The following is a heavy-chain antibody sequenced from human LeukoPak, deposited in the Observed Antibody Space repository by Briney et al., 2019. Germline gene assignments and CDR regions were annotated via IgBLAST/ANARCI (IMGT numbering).Heavy chain of an antibody. J-gene: IGHJ4*02. CDR2: IRPYDSDT. CDR1: GYSFTSYW. V-gene: IGHV5-51*01. D-gene: IGHD3-10*01. Sequence: GESLKISCKGSGYSFTSYWIGWVRQMAGKGLEWMGIIRPYDSDTRYSPSFQGRVTISADKSISTAYVQWSSLKASDTAMYYCARLSGSGVDYWGQGTLVSVSS. CDR3: ARLSGSGVDY.